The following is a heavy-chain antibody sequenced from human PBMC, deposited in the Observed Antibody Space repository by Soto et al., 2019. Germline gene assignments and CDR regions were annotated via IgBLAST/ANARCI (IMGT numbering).Heavy chain of an antibody. CDR3: ARAPAPQLALFDY. D-gene: IGHD6-13*01. V-gene: IGHV3-30-3*01. CDR1: GFTFSSYA. CDR2: ISYDGSNK. Sequence: GGSLRLSCAASGFTFSSYAMHWVRQAPGKGLEWVAVISYDGSNKYYADSVKGRFTISRDNSKNTLYLQMNSLRAEDTAVYYCARAPAPQLALFDYWGQGTLVTVS. J-gene: IGHJ4*02.